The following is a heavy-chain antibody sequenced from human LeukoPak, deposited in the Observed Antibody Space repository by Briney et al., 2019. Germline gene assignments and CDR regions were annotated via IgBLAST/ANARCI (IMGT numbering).Heavy chain of an antibody. J-gene: IGHJ4*02. CDR1: GGSINNGGYY. CDR3: ARNRDGYNSFDY. V-gene: IGHV4-31*03. Sequence: SQTLSLTCTVSGGSINNGGYYWSWIRQHPGKGLEWIGYIYYSGSSYYNPSLRSRVTISVDTSKNHFSLKLSSVTAADTAVYYCARNRDGYNSFDYWGQGTLVTVTS. CDR2: IYYSGSS. D-gene: IGHD5-24*01.